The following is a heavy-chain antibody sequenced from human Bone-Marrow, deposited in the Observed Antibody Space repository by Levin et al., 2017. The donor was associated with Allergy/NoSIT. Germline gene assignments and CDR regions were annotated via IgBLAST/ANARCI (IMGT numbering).Heavy chain of an antibody. Sequence: SQTLSLTCAVYGGSFSGYYWSWIRQPPGKGLEWIGEINHSGSTNYNPSLKSRVTISVDTSKNQFSLKLSSVTAADTAVYYCARGRSSSWYLFDYWGQGTLVTVSS. J-gene: IGHJ4*02. V-gene: IGHV4-34*01. CDR2: INHSGST. D-gene: IGHD6-13*01. CDR1: GGSFSGYY. CDR3: ARGRSSSWYLFDY.